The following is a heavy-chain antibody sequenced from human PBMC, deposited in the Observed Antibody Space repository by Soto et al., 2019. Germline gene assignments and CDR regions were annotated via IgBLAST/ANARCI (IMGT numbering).Heavy chain of an antibody. J-gene: IGHJ6*03. Sequence: PGGSLRLSCAASGFTFSSYGMHWVRQAPGKGLEWVAVTWYDGSNKYYADSVKGRFTISRDNSKNTLYLQMNSLRAEDTAVYYCARDTRYCSSTNCPTRNYIDVWGKGTTDTVSS. V-gene: IGHV3-33*01. CDR3: ARDTRYCSSTNCPTRNYIDV. CDR2: TWYDGSNK. D-gene: IGHD2-2*01. CDR1: GFTFSSYG.